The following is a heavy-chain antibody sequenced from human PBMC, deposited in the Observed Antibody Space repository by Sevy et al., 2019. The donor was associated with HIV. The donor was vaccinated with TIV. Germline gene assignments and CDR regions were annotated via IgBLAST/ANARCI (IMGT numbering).Heavy chain of an antibody. J-gene: IGHJ5*01. V-gene: IGHV1-18*01. CDR3: ARDPTIVVAIPSTARWFDS. CDR2: ISGYNGNI. CDR1: GYSFSDYG. Sequence: ASVKVSCKTSGYSFSDYGISWMRQAPGQGLQWMGWISGYNGNIRYPENFQGRVIMTIDTSTRTAYMEVRSLRPDDTAVYYGARDPTIVVAIPSTARWFDSWGQGTLVTVSS. D-gene: IGHD2-15*01.